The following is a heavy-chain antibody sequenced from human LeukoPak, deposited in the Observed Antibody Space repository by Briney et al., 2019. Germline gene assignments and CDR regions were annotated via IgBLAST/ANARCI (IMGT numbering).Heavy chain of an antibody. J-gene: IGHJ4*02. D-gene: IGHD5-12*01. Sequence: ASVKVSCKASGYTFTRNYIIWVRQAPGQGLEVMGWINPNSGGTNYAQKFQGRGTMTRDTTISTAYIDLSRLTPDDTAVYYCVRGYSGYELFDYWGQGPLVRVS. CDR2: INPNSGGT. V-gene: IGHV1-2*02. CDR3: VRGYSGYELFDY. CDR1: GYTFTRNY.